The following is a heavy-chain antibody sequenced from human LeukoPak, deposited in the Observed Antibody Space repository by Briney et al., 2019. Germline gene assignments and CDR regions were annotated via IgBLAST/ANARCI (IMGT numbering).Heavy chain of an antibody. V-gene: IGHV3-7*01. CDR3: ARAAGSGSYWVLSYHGVDV. CDR1: GFTSSSYW. D-gene: IGHD3-10*01. Sequence: PGGSLRLSCAASGFTSSSYWMSWVRQAPGKGLEWVANIKQDGSEKYYVDSVKGRFTISRDNAKNSLYLQMNSLRVEDTAVYYCARAAGSGSYWVLSYHGVDVWGQGTTVTVSS. J-gene: IGHJ6*02. CDR2: IKQDGSEK.